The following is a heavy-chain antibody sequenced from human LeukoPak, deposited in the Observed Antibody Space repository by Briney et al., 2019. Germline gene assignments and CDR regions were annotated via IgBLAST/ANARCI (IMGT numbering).Heavy chain of an antibody. Sequence: ASVKVSCKASGYTFTSYAMNWVRQAPGQGLEWMGWINTNTGNPTYAQGFTGRFVFSLDTSVSTAYLQISSLKAEDTAVYYCARLASSSWYLDFQHWGQGTLVTVSS. V-gene: IGHV7-4-1*02. CDR2: INTNTGNP. CDR1: GYTFTSYA. D-gene: IGHD6-13*01. CDR3: ARLASSSWYLDFQH. J-gene: IGHJ1*01.